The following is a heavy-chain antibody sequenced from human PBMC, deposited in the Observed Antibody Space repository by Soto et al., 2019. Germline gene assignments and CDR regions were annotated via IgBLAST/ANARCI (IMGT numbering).Heavy chain of an antibody. Sequence: LSLTCAVSGYSISSGYYWGWIRQPPGKGLEWIGSIYHSGSTYYNPSLKSRVTISVDTSKNQFSLKLSSVTAADTAVYYCARGYYDSSGLNWFDPWGQGTLVTVSS. D-gene: IGHD3-22*01. CDR3: ARGYYDSSGLNWFDP. CDR2: IYHSGST. V-gene: IGHV4-38-2*01. J-gene: IGHJ5*02. CDR1: GYSISSGYY.